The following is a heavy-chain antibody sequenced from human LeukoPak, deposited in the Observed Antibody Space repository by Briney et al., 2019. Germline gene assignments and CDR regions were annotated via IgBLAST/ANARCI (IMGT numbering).Heavy chain of an antibody. D-gene: IGHD3-22*01. CDR1: GGTFSSYA. CDR2: IIPIFGTA. Sequence: TVKVSCKASGGTFSSYAIIWVRQAPGQGLEWMGGIIPIFGTANYAQKFQGRVTITTDESTSTAYMELSSLRSEDTAVYYCAGSSQAGDSSGYYTSWGQGTLVTVSS. CDR3: AGSSQAGDSSGYYTS. V-gene: IGHV1-69*05. J-gene: IGHJ5*02.